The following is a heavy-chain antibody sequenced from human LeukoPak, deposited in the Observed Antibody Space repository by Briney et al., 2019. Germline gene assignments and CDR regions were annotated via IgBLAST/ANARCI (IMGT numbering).Heavy chain of an antibody. CDR1: GVSISSYY. D-gene: IGHD3-10*01. CDR2: MYYSGNS. V-gene: IGHV4-59*01. Sequence: SETLSLTCTVSGVSISSYYWSWIRQPPGKGLEWIGYMYYSGNSNYNASLKSRVTIPADTSKNQVSLKLTSVTAADTAVYYCARVPPGHASGSDFPDYWGRGTLVIVSS. CDR3: ARVPPGHASGSDFPDY. J-gene: IGHJ4*02.